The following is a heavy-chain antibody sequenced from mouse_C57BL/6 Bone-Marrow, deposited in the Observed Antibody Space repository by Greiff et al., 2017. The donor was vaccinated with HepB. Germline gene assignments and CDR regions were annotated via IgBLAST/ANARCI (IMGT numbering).Heavy chain of an antibody. J-gene: IGHJ1*03. CDR3: ARGDTRYFHV. Sequence: QVQLKESGAELARPGASVKLSCKASGYTFTSYGISWVKQRTGQGLEWIGEIYPRSGNTYYNEKFKGKATLTADKSSSTAYVELRSLTTEDSAVSFCARGDTRYFHVVGTGTTVTVSS. CDR2: IYPRSGNT. V-gene: IGHV1-81*01. CDR1: GYTFTSYG.